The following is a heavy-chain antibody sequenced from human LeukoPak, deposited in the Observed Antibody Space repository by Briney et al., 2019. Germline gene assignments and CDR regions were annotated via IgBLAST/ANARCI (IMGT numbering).Heavy chain of an antibody. CDR1: GFTFSSYA. Sequence: GSLRLSCAASGFTFSSYAMSWVRQAPGKGLEWVSAISGSGGSTYYADSVKGRFTISRDNSKNTLYLQMNSLRAEDTAVYYCARGGPEMANSADYYGMDVWGQGTTVTVSS. CDR3: ARGGPEMANSADYYGMDV. J-gene: IGHJ6*02. V-gene: IGHV3-23*01. D-gene: IGHD5-24*01. CDR2: ISGSGGST.